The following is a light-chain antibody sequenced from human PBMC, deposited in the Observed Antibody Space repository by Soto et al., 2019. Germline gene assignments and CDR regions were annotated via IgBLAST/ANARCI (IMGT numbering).Light chain of an antibody. J-gene: IGLJ1*01. CDR1: SPNIGAGYD. CDR2: GDS. Sequence: QPVLTQPPSVSGAPGQRVTISCTGSSPNIGAGYDVNWYQQLPGTAPKLLIFGDSNRPSGVPDRFSGSKSGTSASLAITGLQAADEADYYCQSSDSRLSGSDVFGTGTKLTVL. V-gene: IGLV1-40*01. CDR3: QSSDSRLSGSDV.